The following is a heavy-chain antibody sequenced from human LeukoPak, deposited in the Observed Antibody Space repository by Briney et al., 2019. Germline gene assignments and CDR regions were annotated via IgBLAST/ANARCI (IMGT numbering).Heavy chain of an antibody. J-gene: IGHJ5*02. V-gene: IGHV1-18*01. CDR2: ISAYNGNT. CDR1: GYTFTSYG. D-gene: IGHD3-22*01. CDR3: ARLTYYYDSPDR. Sequence: ASVKVSCKASGYTFTSYGISWVRQAPGQGLEWMGWISAYNGNTNYAQKFQGRVTITADESTSTAYMELSSLRSEDTAVYYCARLTYYYDSPDRWGQGTLVTVSS.